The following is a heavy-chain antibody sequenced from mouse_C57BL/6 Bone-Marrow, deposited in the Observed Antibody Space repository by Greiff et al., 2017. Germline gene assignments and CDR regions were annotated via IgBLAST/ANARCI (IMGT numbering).Heavy chain of an antibody. Sequence: QVQLQQPGAELVKPGASVKLSCKASGYTFTSYWMHWVKQRPGRGLGWIGRIDPNSGGTKYNEKFKSKATLTVDKPSSTAYMQLSSLTSEDSAVYYCARWVYGSSSYFDYWGQGTTLTVSS. V-gene: IGHV1-72*01. J-gene: IGHJ2*01. CDR2: IDPNSGGT. CDR1: GYTFTSYW. CDR3: ARWVYGSSSYFDY. D-gene: IGHD1-1*01.